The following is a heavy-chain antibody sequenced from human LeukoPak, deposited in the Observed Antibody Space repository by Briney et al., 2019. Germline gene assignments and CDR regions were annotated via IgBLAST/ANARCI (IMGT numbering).Heavy chain of an antibody. V-gene: IGHV4-39*07. Sequence: SETLSLTCTVSGGSISSSSYYWGWIRQPPGKGLEWIGSIYYSGSTYYNPSLKSRVTISVDTSKNQFSLKLSSVTAADTAVYYCAREFGELLLIPYYFDYWGQGTLVTVSS. D-gene: IGHD3-10*01. J-gene: IGHJ4*02. CDR2: IYYSGST. CDR3: AREFGELLLIPYYFDY. CDR1: GGSISSSSYY.